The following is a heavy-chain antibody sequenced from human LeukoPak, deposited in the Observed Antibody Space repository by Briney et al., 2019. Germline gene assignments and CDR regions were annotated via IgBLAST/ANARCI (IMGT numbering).Heavy chain of an antibody. CDR1: GFTVSSNY. Sequence: GSLRLSCAASGFTVSSNYMSWVRQAPGKGLEWVSVIYSGGSTYYADSVKGRFTISRDNSKNTLYLQMNSLRAEDTAVYYCARDQRSYYGSGSSPFDIWGQGTMVTVSS. D-gene: IGHD3-10*01. J-gene: IGHJ3*02. V-gene: IGHV3-53*01. CDR2: IYSGGST. CDR3: ARDQRSYYGSGSSPFDI.